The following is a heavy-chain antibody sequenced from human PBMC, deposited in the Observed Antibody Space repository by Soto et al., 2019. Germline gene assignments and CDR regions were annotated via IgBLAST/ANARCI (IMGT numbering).Heavy chain of an antibody. CDR1: GGSISSGGYY. D-gene: IGHD3-22*01. V-gene: IGHV4-31*03. Sequence: SETLSLTCTVSGGSISSGGYYWSWIRQHPGKGLEWIGYIYYSGSTYYNPSLKSRVTISVDTSKNQFSLKLSSVTAADTAVYHCARTLGSGYYPNWFDPWGQGTLVTVSS. CDR2: IYYSGST. J-gene: IGHJ5*02. CDR3: ARTLGSGYYPNWFDP.